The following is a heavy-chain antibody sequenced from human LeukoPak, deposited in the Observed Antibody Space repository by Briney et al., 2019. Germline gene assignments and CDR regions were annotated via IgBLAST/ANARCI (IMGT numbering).Heavy chain of an antibody. D-gene: IGHD3-10*01. J-gene: IGHJ4*02. CDR3: ARGTVTMVDY. CDR2: IYSGGST. Sequence: GGSLRLSCAASGFTVSSNYTGWVRQAPGRGLEWVSVIYSGGSTYYADSVKGRFTISRDNSKNTLFLQMNSLRAGDTAVYYCARGTVTMVDYWGQGTLVTVSS. CDR1: GFTVSSNY. V-gene: IGHV3-66*01.